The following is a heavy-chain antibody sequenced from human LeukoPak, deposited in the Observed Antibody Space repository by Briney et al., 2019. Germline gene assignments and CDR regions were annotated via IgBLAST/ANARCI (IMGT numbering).Heavy chain of an antibody. CDR2: IYTSGST. J-gene: IGHJ3*02. D-gene: IGHD2-2*01. CDR3: ARVCSSTSCYYAFDI. CDR1: GGSISRYY. Sequence: SETLSLTCTVSGGSISRYYWSWIRQPAGKGLEWIGRIYTSGSTNYNPSLKSRVTMSVDTSKNQFSLKLSSVTAADTAVYYCARVCSSTSCYYAFDIWGQGTMVTVSS. V-gene: IGHV4-4*07.